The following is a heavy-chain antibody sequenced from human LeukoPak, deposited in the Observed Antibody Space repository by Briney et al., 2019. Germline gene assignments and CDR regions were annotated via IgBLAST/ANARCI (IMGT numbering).Heavy chain of an antibody. CDR1: GGSISSYY. D-gene: IGHD2-2*01. J-gene: IGHJ6*02. Sequence: SETLSLTCTVSGGSISSYYWSWIRQPPGKGLEWIGYIYYSGSTNYNPSLKSRVTISVDTSKNQFSLKLSSVTAADTAVYYCARLPYCSSTSCPSLDVWGPGTTVTVSS. CDR3: ARLPYCSSTSCPSLDV. V-gene: IGHV4-59*08. CDR2: IYYSGST.